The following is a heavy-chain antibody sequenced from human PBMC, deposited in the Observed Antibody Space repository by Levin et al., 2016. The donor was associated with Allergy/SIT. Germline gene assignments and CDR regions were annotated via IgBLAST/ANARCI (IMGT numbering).Heavy chain of an antibody. D-gene: IGHD5-12*01. CDR3: ARDTDIVATNIFAFDI. J-gene: IGHJ3*02. Sequence: WVRQAPGQGLEWMGWINPNSGGTNYAQKFQGRVTMTRDTSISTAYMELSRLRSDDTAVYYCARDTDIVATNIFAFDIWGQGTMVTVSS. CDR2: INPNSGGT. V-gene: IGHV1-2*02.